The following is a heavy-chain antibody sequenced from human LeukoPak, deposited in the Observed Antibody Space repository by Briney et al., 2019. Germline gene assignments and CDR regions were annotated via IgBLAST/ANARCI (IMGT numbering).Heavy chain of an antibody. J-gene: IGHJ4*02. D-gene: IGHD6-19*01. CDR2: LYMNENT. CDR3: ARPPYTSGWLFY. Sequence: PGGSLRLSCVSSGTIVSTNYMQWVRQAPGKGLECVSLLYMNENTYYADSVKGRFTISRDSSRNTLFLQMRSLRAEDTAVYYCARPPYTSGWLFYWGQGTLVTVSS. CDR1: GTIVSTNY. V-gene: IGHV3-53*01.